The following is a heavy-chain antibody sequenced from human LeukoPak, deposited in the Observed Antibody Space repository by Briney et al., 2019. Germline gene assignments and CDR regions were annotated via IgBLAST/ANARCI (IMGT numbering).Heavy chain of an antibody. CDR3: ARVRRDGYNFFGY. D-gene: IGHD5-12*01. J-gene: IGHJ4*02. V-gene: IGHV3-21*01. CDR2: ISSSSSYI. Sequence: GGSLRLSCAASGFTFSSYSMNWVRQAPGKGLEWVSSISSSSSYIYYADSVKGRFTISRDIAKNSLYLQMNSLRAEDTAVYYCARVRRDGYNFFGYWGQGTLVTVSS. CDR1: GFTFSSYS.